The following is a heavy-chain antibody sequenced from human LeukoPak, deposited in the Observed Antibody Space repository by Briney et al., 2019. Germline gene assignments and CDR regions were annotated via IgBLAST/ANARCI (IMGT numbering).Heavy chain of an antibody. V-gene: IGHV3-7*01. D-gene: IGHD6-25*01. CDR2: TKPDGSEK. Sequence: GGSLRLSCAASGYSFNSYWMRWVRQAPGEGLEWVANTKPDGSEKYYVDSVRGRFTISRDNAKNLLYLQMSNMRSEDTAVYYCATDGYSSARDYWGQGTLVTVSS. CDR1: GYSFNSYW. J-gene: IGHJ4*02. CDR3: ATDGYSSARDY.